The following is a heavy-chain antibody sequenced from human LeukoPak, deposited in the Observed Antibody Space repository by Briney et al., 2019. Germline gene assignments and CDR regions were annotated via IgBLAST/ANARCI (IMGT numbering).Heavy chain of an antibody. D-gene: IGHD2-2*01. CDR3: ARGPVVDIVVVPAAMPDFYYYYYYGMDV. J-gene: IGHJ6*02. Sequence: GASVKVSCKASGGTFSSYAISWVRQAPGQGLEWMGGIIPIFGTANYAQKFQGRVTTTADESTSTAYVELSSLRSEDTAVYYCARGPVVDIVVVPAAMPDFYYYYYYGMDVWGQGTTVTVSS. CDR1: GGTFSSYA. CDR2: IIPIFGTA. V-gene: IGHV1-69*13.